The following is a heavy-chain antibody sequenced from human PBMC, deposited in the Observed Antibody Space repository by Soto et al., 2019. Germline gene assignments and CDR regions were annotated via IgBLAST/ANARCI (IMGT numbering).Heavy chain of an antibody. CDR2: INPNSGHT. J-gene: IGHJ4*02. CDR3: ARGRGWRDY. Sequence: GASVKVSCKASGYPFTTYDISWVRQAAGQGLEWMGWINPNSGHTDYAQRFQGRVTMTRNTSLSTAYMELTSLSSEDTAVYYCARGRGWRDYWGQGTLVTVSS. D-gene: IGHD6-19*01. V-gene: IGHV1-8*01. CDR1: GYPFTTYD.